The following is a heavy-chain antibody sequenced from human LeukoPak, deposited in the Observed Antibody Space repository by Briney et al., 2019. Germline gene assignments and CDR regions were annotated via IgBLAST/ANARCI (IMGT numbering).Heavy chain of an antibody. J-gene: IGHJ4*02. V-gene: IGHV3-23*01. CDR2: ISGSGGST. Sequence: GGSLRLSCAASGFTFSPFTNFALSWVRQAPGEGLECVSVISGSGGSTYYADSVKGRFTISRDNSKKTVDLQMNSLRAEDTAVYFCAKGHSDFGTGFDGWGQGTLVTVSS. D-gene: IGHD4-17*01. CDR3: AKGHSDFGTGFDG. CDR1: GFTFSPFTNFA.